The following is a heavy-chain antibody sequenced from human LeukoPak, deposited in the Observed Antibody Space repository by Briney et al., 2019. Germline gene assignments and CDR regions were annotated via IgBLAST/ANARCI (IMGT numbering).Heavy chain of an antibody. J-gene: IGHJ4*02. D-gene: IGHD4-23*01. Sequence: GGSLRLSCSASGFTFSSRWMNWVRQVPGKGLEWVAIINTDESEKNYVDSVKGRFTISRDNAKNSLYLQMNSLRAEDTAMYYCARSNSGPDYWGQGTLVIVPS. CDR1: GFTFSSRW. CDR3: ARSNSGPDY. CDR2: INTDESEK. V-gene: IGHV3-7*01.